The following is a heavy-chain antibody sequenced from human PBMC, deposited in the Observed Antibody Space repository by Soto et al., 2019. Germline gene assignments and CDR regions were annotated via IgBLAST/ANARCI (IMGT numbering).Heavy chain of an antibody. Sequence: GASVKVSCKASGGTFSSYTISWVRQAPGQGLEWMGRIIPILGIANYAQKFQGRVTITADKSTSTAYMELSSLRSEDTAVYYCARYYYGSGGPDKTWFYPWGRGTLVTVSS. CDR3: ARYYYGSGGPDKTWFYP. CDR1: GGTFSSYT. J-gene: IGHJ5*02. CDR2: IIPILGIA. V-gene: IGHV1-69*02. D-gene: IGHD3-10*01.